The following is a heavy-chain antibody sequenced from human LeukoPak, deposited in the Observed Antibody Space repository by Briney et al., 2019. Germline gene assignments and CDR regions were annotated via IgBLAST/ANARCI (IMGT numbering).Heavy chain of an antibody. CDR2: ISSSSSTI. CDR1: GFTFSSYS. Sequence: PGGSLRLSCAASGFTFSSYSMNWVRQAPGKGLEWVSYISSSSSTIYYADSVKGRFTISRDNAKNSLYLQMNSLRAEDTAVYYCARGTPSRWYYYYMDVWGKGTTVTVSS. V-gene: IGHV3-48*01. J-gene: IGHJ6*03. CDR3: ARGTPSRWYYYYMDV.